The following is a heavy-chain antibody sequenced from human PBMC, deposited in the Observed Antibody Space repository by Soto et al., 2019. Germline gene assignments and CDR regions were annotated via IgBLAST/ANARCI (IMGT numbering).Heavy chain of an antibody. J-gene: IGHJ5*02. Sequence: SETLSLTCTVSGGSISSYYWSWIRQPPGKGLEWIGYIYYSGSTNYNPSLKSRVTISVDTSKNQFSLKLSSVTAADTAVYYCARDRLAGNYCSGGSCYPQPHYNWFDPWGQGTLVTVSS. CDR3: ARDRLAGNYCSGGSCYPQPHYNWFDP. CDR1: GGSISSYY. D-gene: IGHD2-15*01. CDR2: IYYSGST. V-gene: IGHV4-59*01.